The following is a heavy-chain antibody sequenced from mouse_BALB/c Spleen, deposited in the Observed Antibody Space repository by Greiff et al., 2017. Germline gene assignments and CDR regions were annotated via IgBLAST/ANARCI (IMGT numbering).Heavy chain of an antibody. V-gene: IGHV3-2*02. CDR1: GYSITSDYA. CDR2: ISYSGST. J-gene: IGHJ2*01. CDR3: ARSSYYYGFDD. D-gene: IGHD1-1*01. Sequence: EVQLVESGPGLVKPSQSLSLTCTVTGYSITSDYAWNWIRQFPGNKLEWMGYISYSGSTSYNPSLKSRISITRDTSKNQFFLQLNSVTTEDTATYYCARSSYYYGFDDWGQGTTHTVSS.